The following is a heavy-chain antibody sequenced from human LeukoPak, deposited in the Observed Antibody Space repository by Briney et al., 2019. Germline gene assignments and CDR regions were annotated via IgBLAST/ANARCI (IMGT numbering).Heavy chain of an antibody. CDR3: ARRLHYFDY. J-gene: IGHJ4*02. V-gene: IGHV4-39*01. D-gene: IGHD2-21*02. CDR2: IRYSGTT. Sequence: SETLSLTCTVSGGSISSTYDHWDWIRRHPGKGLEWLGSIRYSGTTYYNPSLKGRVTIFVDTSNNQFSLRLRSVTAADTAVYYCARRLHYFDYWGQGSLVTVSS. CDR1: GGSISSTYDH.